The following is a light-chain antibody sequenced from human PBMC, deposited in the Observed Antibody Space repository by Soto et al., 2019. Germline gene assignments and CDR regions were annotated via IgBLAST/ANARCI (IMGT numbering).Light chain of an antibody. V-gene: IGKV3-15*01. CDR1: QSVSTN. CDR2: GTS. CDR3: HQYNFWPT. J-gene: IGKJ1*01. Sequence: EIVMTHSPATLAVSPWEGATLSCRASQSVSTNLAWYQQKPGQSPRLLIYGTSTRATDIPARFSGSGSGTEFTLTIRSLQSEDSAVYYCHQYNFWPTFGQGTKVDIK.